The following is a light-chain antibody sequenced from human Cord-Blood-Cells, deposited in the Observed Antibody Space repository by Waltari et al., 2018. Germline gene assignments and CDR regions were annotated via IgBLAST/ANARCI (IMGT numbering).Light chain of an antibody. Sequence: EIVLTQSPGTLSLSPGDRATLSCRASQSVSSSYLAWYQQKPGQAPRLLIYGASSRATGIPDRFRGSGSGTDFTLTISRLEPEDFAVYYCQQYNNWPTFGQGTKVEIK. CDR1: QSVSSSY. CDR2: GAS. J-gene: IGKJ1*01. V-gene: IGKV3-20*01. CDR3: QQYNNWPT.